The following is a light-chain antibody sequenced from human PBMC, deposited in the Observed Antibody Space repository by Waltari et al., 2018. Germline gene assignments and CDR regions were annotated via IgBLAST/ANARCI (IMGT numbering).Light chain of an antibody. CDR1: QSISSW. V-gene: IGKV1-5*03. CDR2: KAS. CDR3: QQYNSYSPRT. Sequence: DIQMTQSPSTLSASVGDRVTITCRASQSISSWLAWYQQKPGKAPKLLIYKASGLESGVPSRFSGSGSGTEFTLTISSLQPDDFATYYCQQYNSYSPRTFGQGTKVEIK. J-gene: IGKJ1*01.